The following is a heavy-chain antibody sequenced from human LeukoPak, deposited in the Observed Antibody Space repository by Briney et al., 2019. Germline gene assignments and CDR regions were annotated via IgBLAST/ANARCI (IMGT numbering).Heavy chain of an antibody. V-gene: IGHV1-46*01. J-gene: IGHJ5*02. D-gene: IGHD6-6*01. CDR1: GYTFTGYY. CDR2: INPSGGST. CDR3: ARDLIAAHPGNWFDP. Sequence: GASVKVSCKASGYTFTGYYMHWVRQAPGQGLEWMGIINPSGGSTSYAQKFQGRVTMTRDTSTSTVYMELSSLRSEDTAVYYCARDLIAAHPGNWFDPWGQGTLVTVSS.